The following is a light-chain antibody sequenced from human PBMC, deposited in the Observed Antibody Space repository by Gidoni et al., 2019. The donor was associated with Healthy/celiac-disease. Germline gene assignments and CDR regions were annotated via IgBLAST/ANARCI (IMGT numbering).Light chain of an antibody. CDR2: GAS. CDR1: QSVSSSY. CDR3: QQGAT. J-gene: IGKJ1*01. V-gene: IGKV3-20*01. Sequence: EIVLTQPPGTLSLSPGERATLSCRASQSVSSSYLAWYQQKPGQAPRLLIYGASSRATGIPDRFSGSGSGTDFTLTISRLEPEDFAVYYCQQGATFGQGTKVEIK.